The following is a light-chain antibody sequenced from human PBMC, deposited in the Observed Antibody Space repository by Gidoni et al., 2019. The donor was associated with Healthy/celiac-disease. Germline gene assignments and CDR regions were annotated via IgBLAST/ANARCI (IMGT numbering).Light chain of an antibody. Sequence: DIKMTQSPSTLSASVRDRVPITCRASQSISSWLAWYQQKPGKAPKLLIYKASSLESGVPSRFSGSGSGTEFTLTSSSLQPDDFATYYCQQYNSSPYTFGQGTKLEIK. V-gene: IGKV1-5*03. CDR2: KAS. CDR1: QSISSW. CDR3: QQYNSSPYT. J-gene: IGKJ2*01.